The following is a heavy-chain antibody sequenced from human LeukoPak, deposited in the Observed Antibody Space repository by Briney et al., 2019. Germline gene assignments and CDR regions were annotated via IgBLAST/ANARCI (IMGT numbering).Heavy chain of an antibody. V-gene: IGHV1-2*02. CDR3: ARGGPLHYYYYYMDV. Sequence: ASVKVSCKASGYTFTAYYIHWLRQAPGQGLEWMGWINPNSGATNYAQKFQDRVTVTRDTSVGTAYMELPGLRSDDTAIYYCARGGPLHYYYYYMDVWGDGTTVTVSS. CDR1: GYTFTAYY. J-gene: IGHJ6*03. CDR2: INPNSGAT.